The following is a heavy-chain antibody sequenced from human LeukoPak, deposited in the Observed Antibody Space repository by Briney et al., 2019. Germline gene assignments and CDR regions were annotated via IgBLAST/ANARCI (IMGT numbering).Heavy chain of an antibody. CDR1: GFTFSSYW. J-gene: IGHJ4*02. CDR2: IQQHGSEK. Sequence: GGSLRLSCAASGFTFSSYWMSWVRQAPGKGLEWVANIQQHGSEKFYVDSVKGRFTISRDDASNSLYLQMNGLRAEDTAVYYCARQHDYADYWGQGTLVTVSS. V-gene: IGHV3-7*01. D-gene: IGHD2-21*01. CDR3: ARQHDYADY.